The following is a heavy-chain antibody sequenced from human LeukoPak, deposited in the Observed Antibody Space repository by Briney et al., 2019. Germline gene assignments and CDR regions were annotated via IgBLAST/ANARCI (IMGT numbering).Heavy chain of an antibody. D-gene: IGHD1-26*01. CDR2: LYNDAFDSAT. V-gene: IGHV3-53*01. CDR1: GFTVSSSF. J-gene: IGHJ4*02. CDR3: AREIGGGLHYFHS. Sequence: GGSLRLSCVGSGFTVSSSFMSWVRQAPGKGLEWVSNLYNDAFDSATHYADSVKGRFTISRDNSQKTIYLQMKSLRAEDTAMYYCAREIGGGLHYFHSWGQGTPVTVSS.